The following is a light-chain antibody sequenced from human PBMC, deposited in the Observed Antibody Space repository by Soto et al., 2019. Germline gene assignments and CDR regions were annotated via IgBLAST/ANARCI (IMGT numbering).Light chain of an antibody. CDR3: QQSYSTFYT. V-gene: IGKV1-17*01. CDR1: QGIRTD. Sequence: DIQMTQSPSSLSASVGDGVTITCRASQGIRTDLVWYQQKPGKAPKRLIYAASSLQSGVPSRFSGSGSGTEFTLTISSLQPEDFATYYCQQSYSTFYTFGQGTKVDIK. CDR2: AAS. J-gene: IGKJ2*01.